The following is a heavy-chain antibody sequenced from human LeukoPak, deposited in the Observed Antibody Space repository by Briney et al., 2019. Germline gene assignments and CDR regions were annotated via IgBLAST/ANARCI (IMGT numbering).Heavy chain of an antibody. V-gene: IGHV4-39*07. CDR1: GGSISSSSYY. J-gene: IGHJ4*02. Sequence: SETLSLTCTVSGGSISSSSYYWGWIRQPPGKGLEWIGRIYYSGSTYYNPSLKSRVTISVDTSKNQVSLKLSSVTAADTAVYYCARADYYDSSDYYYGSDYFDYWGQGTLVTVSS. CDR2: IYYSGST. CDR3: ARADYYDSSDYYYGSDYFDY. D-gene: IGHD3-22*01.